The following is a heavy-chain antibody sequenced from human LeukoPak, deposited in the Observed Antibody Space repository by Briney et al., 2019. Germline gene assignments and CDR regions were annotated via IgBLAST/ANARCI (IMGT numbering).Heavy chain of an antibody. CDR2: ISISSWTI. CDR1: VFTFSRYS. J-gene: IGHJ5*02. Sequence: GGSLRLSCAASVFTFSRYSMNGVRQPPARGVAGVAYISISSWTIYYADTVEDGFTISRDNAKNTLYLQINSLRAEDTAVYYCARDGGCSSTSCYSRFNWFDPWGQGTLVTVSS. CDR3: ARDGGCSSTSCYSRFNWFDP. D-gene: IGHD2-2*01. V-gene: IGHV3-48*01.